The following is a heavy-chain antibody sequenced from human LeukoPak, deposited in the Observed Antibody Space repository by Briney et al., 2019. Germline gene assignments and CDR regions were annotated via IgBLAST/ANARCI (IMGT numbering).Heavy chain of an antibody. CDR2: ISGSGGST. CDR1: GFTYSSYV. J-gene: IGHJ4*02. Sequence: GGSLRLSCAASGFTYSSYVMSWVRQAPGKGLEWVSGISGSGGSTYYADSVKGRFTISRDNSKNILYLQMNSLRAEDTAVYYCAKVLTETSLFNADYWGQGTLVTVSS. V-gene: IGHV3-23*01. D-gene: IGHD4-17*01. CDR3: AKVLTETSLFNADY.